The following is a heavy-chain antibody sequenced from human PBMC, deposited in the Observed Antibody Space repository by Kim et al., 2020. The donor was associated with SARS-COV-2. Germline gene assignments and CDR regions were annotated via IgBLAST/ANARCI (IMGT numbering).Heavy chain of an antibody. J-gene: IGHJ6*02. CDR1: GYTFTSYY. CDR3: ASDRPPGRTIFGVVPLGYAGLDV. D-gene: IGHD3-3*01. CDR2: ISAYNGKT. Sequence: ASVKVSCKASGYTFTSYYISWVRQAPGQGLEWMGWISAYNGKTNYAQKLQGRVTMTTDTSTSTAYVELRSLRSDDTAVYYCASDRPPGRTIFGVVPLGYAGLDVWGQGTTVPVSS. V-gene: IGHV1-18*01.